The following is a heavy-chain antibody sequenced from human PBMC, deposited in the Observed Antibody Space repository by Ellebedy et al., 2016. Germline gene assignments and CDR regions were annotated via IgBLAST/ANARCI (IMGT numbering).Heavy chain of an antibody. CDR2: ILYTGTT. CDR1: GASISSNLYY. D-gene: IGHD4-11*01. V-gene: IGHV4-39*01. Sequence: SETLSLTCTVSGASISSNLYYWAWIRQSPGKGLEWIGHILYTGTTFYSPSPKSRLTVSVDTSENPFSLKLTSVTAADTAEYFCARLDFSNAGGFFDHWGQGTLVTVSS. CDR3: ARLDFSNAGGFFDH. J-gene: IGHJ4*02.